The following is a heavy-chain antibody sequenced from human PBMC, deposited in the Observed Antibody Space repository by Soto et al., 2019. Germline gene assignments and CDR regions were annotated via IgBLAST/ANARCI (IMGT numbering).Heavy chain of an antibody. V-gene: IGHV1-2*02. CDR2: ISPNSGGT. CDR3: ARDRCPVSSSSGHYYAGREG. Sequence: SLQVCCKASGYTFTGYYMHWVRQAPGQGLEWMGWISPNSGGTNFAHKFQGRVTMTTDTSINAAYMELSRLTYDDTAVYYCARDRCPVSSSSGHYYAGREGWGHGTTVTVP. D-gene: IGHD6-6*01. CDR1: GYTFTGYY. J-gene: IGHJ6*02.